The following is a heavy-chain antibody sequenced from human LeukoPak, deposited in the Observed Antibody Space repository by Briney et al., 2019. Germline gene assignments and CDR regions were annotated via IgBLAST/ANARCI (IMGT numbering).Heavy chain of an antibody. CDR3: ARVALITIHENDAFDI. CDR2: IYYSGST. J-gene: IGHJ3*02. Sequence: SETLSLTCTVSGGSISSYYWSWIRQPPGKGLEWIGYIYYSGSTSYNPSLKSRVTISVDTSKNQFSLKLSSVTAADTAVYYCARVALITIHENDAFDIWGQGTVVTVSS. V-gene: IGHV4-59*08. CDR1: GGSISSYY. D-gene: IGHD3-3*01.